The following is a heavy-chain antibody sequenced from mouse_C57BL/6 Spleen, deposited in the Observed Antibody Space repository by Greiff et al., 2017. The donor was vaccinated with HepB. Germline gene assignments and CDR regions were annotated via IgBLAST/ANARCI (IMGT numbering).Heavy chain of an antibody. CDR1: GFTFSSYA. CDR3: ARDFYYD. CDR2: ISDGGSYT. J-gene: IGHJ3*01. D-gene: IGHD1-1*01. Sequence: DVQLVESGGGLVKPGGSLKLSCAASGFTFSSYAMSWVRQTPEKRLEWVATISDGGSYTYYPDNVKGRFTISRDNAKNNLYLQMSHLKSEDTAMYYCARDFYYDWGQGTLVTVSA. V-gene: IGHV5-4*01.